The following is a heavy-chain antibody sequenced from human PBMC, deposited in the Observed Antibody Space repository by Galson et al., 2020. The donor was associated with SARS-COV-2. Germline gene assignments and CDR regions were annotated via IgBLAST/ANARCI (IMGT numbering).Heavy chain of an antibody. CDR3: ARSHYDILTGYYSGFDY. CDR2: IDWDDDK. Sequence: SGPTLVKPTQTLTMTCTFPGFSLSTSRMRVSWIRQPPGKALEWLARIDWDDDKFYSTSLKTRLTISKDTSKNQVVLTMTNMDPVDTATYYCARSHYDILTGYYSGFDYWGQGTLVTVSS. CDR1: GFSLSTSRMR. D-gene: IGHD3-9*01. J-gene: IGHJ4*02. V-gene: IGHV2-70*04.